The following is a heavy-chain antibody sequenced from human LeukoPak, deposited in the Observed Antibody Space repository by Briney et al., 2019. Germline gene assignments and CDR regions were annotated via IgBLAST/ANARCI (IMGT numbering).Heavy chain of an antibody. Sequence: ASVKVSCKASGYSFTDYYMHWVRQPPGQGLEWMGWINPNSGGTNFAQKFQGRVTMTRDTSITTAYMELSRLRSDDTAVYYCASGYCSGGSCLSFDYWGQGALVTVSS. D-gene: IGHD2-15*01. V-gene: IGHV1-2*02. J-gene: IGHJ4*02. CDR2: INPNSGGT. CDR1: GYSFTDYY. CDR3: ASGYCSGGSCLSFDY.